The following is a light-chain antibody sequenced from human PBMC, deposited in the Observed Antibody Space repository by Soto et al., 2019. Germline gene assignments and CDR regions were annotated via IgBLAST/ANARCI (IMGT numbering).Light chain of an antibody. Sequence: EIVMTQSPATLSVSPGERATLYCRASQSVSSNLAWYHQKPGQAPRLLIYGASTRATGLPARFSGSGSGTEFTLTISSLQSEDFAVYYCQQYNNWPRTFGQGTKGGYQ. CDR1: QSVSSN. CDR2: GAS. CDR3: QQYNNWPRT. J-gene: IGKJ1*01. V-gene: IGKV3-15*01.